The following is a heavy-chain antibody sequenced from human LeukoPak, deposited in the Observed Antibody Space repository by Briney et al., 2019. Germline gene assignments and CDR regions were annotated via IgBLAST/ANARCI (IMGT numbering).Heavy chain of an antibody. CDR1: GGSISSSNW. Sequence: SETLSLTCAVSGGSISSSNWRSWVRQSPGKGLEWIGEIYHSGSTNYNPSLKSRVTISVDKSKNQFSLKLSSVTAADTAVYYCARGDGYNYDFDYWGQGTLVTVSS. CDR3: ARGDGYNYDFDY. V-gene: IGHV4-4*02. J-gene: IGHJ4*02. D-gene: IGHD5-24*01. CDR2: IYHSGST.